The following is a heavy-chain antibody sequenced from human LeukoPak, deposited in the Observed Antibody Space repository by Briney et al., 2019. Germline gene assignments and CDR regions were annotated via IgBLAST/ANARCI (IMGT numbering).Heavy chain of an antibody. CDR1: GFTFSSYG. V-gene: IGHV3-30*02. CDR2: IRYDGSNK. CDR3: ARAKRNGFDI. Sequence: GGSLRLSCAASGFTFSSYGMHWVRQAPGKGLEWVAFIRYDGSNKYYADSVKGRFTISRDNAKNSLYLQMNSLRAEDTAVYYCARAKRNGFDIWGQGTMVTVSS. J-gene: IGHJ3*02.